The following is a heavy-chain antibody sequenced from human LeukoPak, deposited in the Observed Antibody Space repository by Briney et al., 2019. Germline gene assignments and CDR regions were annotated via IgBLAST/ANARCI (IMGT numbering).Heavy chain of an antibody. V-gene: IGHV1-24*01. CDR2: FHPEDGET. CDR3: ARDPNWEYQLLSLSRLHYYYYGMDV. D-gene: IGHD2-2*01. J-gene: IGHJ6*02. CDR1: GYTLTELS. Sequence: ASVKVSRKVSGYTLTELSMHRVRQAPAKGLEWMGGFHPEDGETIYAQKLQGRVTMSEDTSTDTAYIELSRLTSDDTAVYYCARDPNWEYQLLSLSRLHYYYYGMDVWGQGTTVTVSS.